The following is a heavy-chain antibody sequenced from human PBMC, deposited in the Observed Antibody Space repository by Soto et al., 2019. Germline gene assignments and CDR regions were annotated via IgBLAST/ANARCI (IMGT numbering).Heavy chain of an antibody. J-gene: IGHJ5*02. D-gene: IGHD2-2*01. CDR3: ARDLPYCSSTSCLGRGFDP. CDR1: GGTFSSYT. Sequence: SVKVSCKASGGTFSSYTISWVRQAPGQGLEWMGRIIPILGIANYAQKFQGRVTITADKSTSTAYMELSSLRSEDTAVYYCARDLPYCSSTSCLGRGFDPWGQGTLVTVSS. CDR2: IIPILGIA. V-gene: IGHV1-69*04.